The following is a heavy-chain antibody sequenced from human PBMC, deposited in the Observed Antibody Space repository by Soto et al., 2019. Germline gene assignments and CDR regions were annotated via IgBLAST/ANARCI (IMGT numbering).Heavy chain of an antibody. CDR3: ARVVVRAGTVNYFDY. D-gene: IGHD6-13*01. CDR1: GYTFTSYY. CDR2: INPSGGST. Sequence: ASVKVSCKASGYTFTSYYMHWVRQAPGQGLEWMGIINPSGGSTSYAQKFQGRVTMTRDTSTSTVYMELSSLRSEDTAVYYCARVVVRAGTVNYFDYWGQGTLVTVSS. J-gene: IGHJ4*02. V-gene: IGHV1-46*01.